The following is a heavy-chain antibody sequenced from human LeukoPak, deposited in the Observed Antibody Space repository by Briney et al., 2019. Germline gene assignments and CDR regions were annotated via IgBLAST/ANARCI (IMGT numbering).Heavy chain of an antibody. D-gene: IGHD1-26*01. CDR2: ISGSGGST. Sequence: GGSLRLSCAGSGFTFRRYAMNWVRQAPGKGLEWVSAISGSGGSTYYADSVKGRFTISRDNSKNTLYLQMNSLRAEDTAVYYCAKVSQWELGFDYWGQGTLVTVSS. V-gene: IGHV3-23*01. CDR3: AKVSQWELGFDY. CDR1: GFTFRRYA. J-gene: IGHJ4*02.